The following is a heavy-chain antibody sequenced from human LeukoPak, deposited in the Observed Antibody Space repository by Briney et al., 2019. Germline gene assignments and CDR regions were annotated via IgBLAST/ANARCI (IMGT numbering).Heavy chain of an antibody. J-gene: IGHJ6*03. CDR2: IYYSGST. CDR1: GGSISSGSYY. CDR3: TSGSIAYYYMDV. V-gene: IGHV4-61*01. D-gene: IGHD3-22*01. Sequence: SETLSLTCTVSGGSISSGSYYWSWIRQPPGKGLEWIGNIYYSGSTNYNPSLKSRVTISVDTSKNQFSLKLSSVTAADTAVYYCTSGSIAYYYMDVWGKGTTVTISS.